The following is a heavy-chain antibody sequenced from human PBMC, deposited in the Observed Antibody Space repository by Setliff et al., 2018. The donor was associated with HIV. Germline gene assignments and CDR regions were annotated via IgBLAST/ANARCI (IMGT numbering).Heavy chain of an antibody. Sequence: GGSLRLSCAASGFTLSSYEMNWVRQAPGKGLEWVSYISSSGSTIYYADSVKGRFTISRDNAKNLLYLQMNSLRAEDTAVYYCARGIDSGSQRGFDYWGQGTLVTVSS. CDR1: GFTLSSYE. D-gene: IGHD1-26*01. CDR2: ISSSGSTI. V-gene: IGHV3-48*03. CDR3: ARGIDSGSQRGFDY. J-gene: IGHJ4*02.